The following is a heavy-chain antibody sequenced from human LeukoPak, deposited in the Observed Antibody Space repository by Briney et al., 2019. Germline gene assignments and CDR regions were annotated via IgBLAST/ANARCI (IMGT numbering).Heavy chain of an antibody. Sequence: SQTLSLTCAVCGGSICSGGYSWSWIRQPPGTCLEWIGYIYHSGSTYYNPSLKSRVTISVDRSKNQFSLKLSSVTAADTAVYYCARYCGGDCYSFDYWGQGTLVTVSS. CDR2: IYHSGST. J-gene: IGHJ4*02. CDR1: GGSICSGGYS. D-gene: IGHD2-21*02. CDR3: ARYCGGDCYSFDY. V-gene: IGHV4-30-2*01.